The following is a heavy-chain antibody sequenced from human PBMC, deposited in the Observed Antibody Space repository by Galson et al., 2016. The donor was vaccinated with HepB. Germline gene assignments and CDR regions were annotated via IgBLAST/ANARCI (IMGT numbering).Heavy chain of an antibody. V-gene: IGHV3-48*01. D-gene: IGHD1-26*01. CDR1: GFTFSSYN. Sequence: SLRLSCAASGFTFSSYNMNWVRQAPGKGLEWVSYISSSSNTIYYADSVMGRFTNSRDNAKNTLYLQMNSLRAEDTAMYYCASFLDSADSWGQGTLVTVSS. J-gene: IGHJ4*02. CDR2: ISSSSNTI. CDR3: ASFLDSADS.